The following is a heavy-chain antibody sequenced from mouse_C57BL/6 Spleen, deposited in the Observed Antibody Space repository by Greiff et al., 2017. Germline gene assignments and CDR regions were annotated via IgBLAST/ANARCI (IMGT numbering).Heavy chain of an antibody. D-gene: IGHD1-1*01. CDR1: GFTFTDYY. Sequence: EVQLVESGGGLVQPGGSLSLSCAASGFTFTDYYMSWVRQPPGKALEWLGFIRNKANGYTTEYSASVKGRFTISRDNSQSILYLQMNALRAEDSATYYCARYSYYGSEDYWGQGTTLTVSS. CDR3: ARYSYYGSEDY. CDR2: IRNKANGYTT. J-gene: IGHJ2*01. V-gene: IGHV7-3*01.